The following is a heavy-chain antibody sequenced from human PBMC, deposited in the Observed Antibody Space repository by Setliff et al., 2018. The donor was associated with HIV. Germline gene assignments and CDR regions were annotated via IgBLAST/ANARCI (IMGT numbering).Heavy chain of an antibody. Sequence: GGSLRLSCAASGFTFSSYAMHWVRQAPGKGLEWVAVKSFDGSNKYYANYVKGRFTISGDNSKNTLYLQMNSLREDDTAVYYCARVRCVGYSRAWYAPGAYWGRGTLVTVSS. CDR1: GFTFSSYA. J-gene: IGHJ4*02. CDR2: KSFDGSNK. V-gene: IGHV3-30*04. D-gene: IGHD6-19*01. CDR3: ARVRCVGYSRAWYAPGAY.